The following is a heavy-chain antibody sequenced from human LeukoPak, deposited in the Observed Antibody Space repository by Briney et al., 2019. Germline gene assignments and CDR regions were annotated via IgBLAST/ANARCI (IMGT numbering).Heavy chain of an antibody. CDR1: GFTFSSYS. Sequence: GGSLRLSCAASGFTFSSYSMNWVCQAPGKGLEWVSSISSSSSYIYYADSVKGRFTISRDNAKNSLYLQMNSLRAEDTAVYYCARDIETFCSSTSCYVYWGQGTLVTVSS. V-gene: IGHV3-21*01. CDR3: ARDIETFCSSTSCYVY. D-gene: IGHD2-2*01. CDR2: ISSSSSYI. J-gene: IGHJ4*02.